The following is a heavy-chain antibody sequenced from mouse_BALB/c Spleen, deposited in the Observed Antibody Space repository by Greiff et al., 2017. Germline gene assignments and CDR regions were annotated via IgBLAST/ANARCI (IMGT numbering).Heavy chain of an antibody. CDR3: ARHYYGSSSYWYFDV. CDR1: GFTFSSYG. CDR2: INSNGGST. J-gene: IGHJ1*01. Sequence: EVHLVESGGGLVQPGGSLKLSCAASGFTFSSYGMSWVRQTPDKRLELVATINSNGGSTYYPDSVKGRFTISRDNAKNTLYLQMSSLKSEDTAMYYCARHYYGSSSYWYFDVWGAGTTVTVSS. D-gene: IGHD1-1*01. V-gene: IGHV5-6-3*01.